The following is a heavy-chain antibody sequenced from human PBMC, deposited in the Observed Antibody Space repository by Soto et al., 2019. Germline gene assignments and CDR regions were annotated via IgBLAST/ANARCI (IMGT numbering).Heavy chain of an antibody. CDR1: GDSVTSGSYY. Sequence: SETLSLTCIVSGDSVTSGSYYWTWLRQPPGKGLEWIGYISYTGRTKYNPSLQSRVTISVDTSKNDFSLNLSSVTAADTAVYFCAREWGLLPYYVMNVWGHGTSVTVSS. J-gene: IGHJ6*02. V-gene: IGHV4-61*03. D-gene: IGHD7-27*01. CDR2: ISYTGRT. CDR3: AREWGLLPYYVMNV.